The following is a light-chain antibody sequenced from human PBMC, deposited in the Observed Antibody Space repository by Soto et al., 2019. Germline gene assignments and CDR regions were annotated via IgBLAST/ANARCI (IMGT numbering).Light chain of an antibody. CDR1: SSNIGSKT. Sequence: QSVLTQPPSASGTPGQRVTISCSGSSSNIGSKTVNWYQQLPGTAPKLLIYSNNQRPSGVPDRFSGSKSGTSASLVISGLQSEDEADYHCAAWDDSLNGVVFGGGTKVTVL. CDR2: SNN. CDR3: AAWDDSLNGVV. J-gene: IGLJ2*01. V-gene: IGLV1-44*01.